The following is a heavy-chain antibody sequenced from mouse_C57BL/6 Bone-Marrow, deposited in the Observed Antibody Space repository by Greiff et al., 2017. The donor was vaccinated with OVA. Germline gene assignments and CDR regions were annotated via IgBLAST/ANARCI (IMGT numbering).Heavy chain of an antibody. CDR3: ARGSFESRLYARDH. CDR1: GFNIKNTY. Sequence: VQLQQSVAELVRPGASVKLSCTASGFNIKNTYMHWVKQRPEQGLEWIGRIDPANGNTKYAPKFQGKATMTADTSSKTAYLQLSSLSSADTAVYCGARGSFESRLYARDHGGQGTSDTVST. J-gene: IGHJ4*01. D-gene: IGHD1-1*01. CDR2: IDPANGNT. V-gene: IGHV14-3*01.